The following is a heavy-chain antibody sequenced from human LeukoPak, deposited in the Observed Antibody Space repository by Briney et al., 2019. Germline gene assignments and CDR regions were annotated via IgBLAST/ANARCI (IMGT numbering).Heavy chain of an antibody. CDR1: GYSISSGYY. Sequence: SETLSLNCAVSGYSISSGYYWGWLRPPPGKGLEWIGSSYHSGSTYYTPTLKSRVTISVDTSTNQLSLKLSSVTAAYTAVYECARGLTYYDFWSGHHPGSYYMDVWGKGTTVTVSS. CDR3: ARGLTYYDFWSGHHPGSYYMDV. V-gene: IGHV4-38-2*01. CDR2: SYHSGST. D-gene: IGHD3-3*01. J-gene: IGHJ6*03.